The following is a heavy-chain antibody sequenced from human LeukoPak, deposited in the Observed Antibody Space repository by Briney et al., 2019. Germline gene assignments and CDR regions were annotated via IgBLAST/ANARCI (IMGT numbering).Heavy chain of an antibody. CDR1: GGSISSSSYY. CDR3: AKDLLGGDSGSYYEVGELGMDV. D-gene: IGHD1-26*01. V-gene: IGHV4-39*02. Sequence: SETLSLTCTVSGGSISSSSYYWGWIRQPPGKGLEWIGSRYYSGSTYYNPSLKSRVIISVDTSKNQFSLKLSSVTAADTAVYYCAKDLLGGDSGSYYEVGELGMDVWGQGTTVTVSS. CDR2: RYYSGST. J-gene: IGHJ6*02.